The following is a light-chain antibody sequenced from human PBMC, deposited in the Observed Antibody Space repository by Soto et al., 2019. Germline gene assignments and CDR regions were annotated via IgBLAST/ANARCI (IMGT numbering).Light chain of an antibody. CDR2: DAS. CDR1: QSISSW. CDR3: QQYNSYPYT. V-gene: IGKV1-5*01. J-gene: IGKJ2*01. Sequence: DIQMTQSPSTLSASVGDRVTITCRASQSISSWLAWYQQKPGRAPKLLIYDASTLESGVSSRFSGSGSGTEFTLTISSLQPDDFATYYCQQYNSYPYTFGQGTKVDI.